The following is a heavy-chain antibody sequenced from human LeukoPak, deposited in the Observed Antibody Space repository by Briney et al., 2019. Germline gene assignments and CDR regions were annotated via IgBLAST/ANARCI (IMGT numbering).Heavy chain of an antibody. V-gene: IGHV3-30*18. J-gene: IGHJ6*02. Sequence: GGSLRLSCVASGFTFSEYGMHWVRQAPGKGLEWMAVISYHGSNIYFADSVKGRFTISRDNSKNTLYLQMNSLRAEDTAVYYCAKEVTRLDYYYYGMDVWGQGTTVTVSS. CDR2: ISYHGSNI. CDR3: AKEVTRLDYYYYGMDV. CDR1: GFTFSEYG. D-gene: IGHD3-16*01.